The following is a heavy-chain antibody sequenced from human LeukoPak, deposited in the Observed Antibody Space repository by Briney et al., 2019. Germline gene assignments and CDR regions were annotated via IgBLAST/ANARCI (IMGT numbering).Heavy chain of an antibody. J-gene: IGHJ3*02. D-gene: IGHD3-10*01. CDR2: IYHSGST. CDR1: GGSISSNNW. V-gene: IGHV4-4*02. Sequence: SGTLSLTCAVSGGSISSNNWWNWVRQPPGKGLEWIGEIYHSGSTNYNPSLKSRVTISLDTSRNQFSLKLNPVTAADTAVYYCAKSNGYGLVDIWGQGTMVTVSS. CDR3: AKSNGYGLVDI.